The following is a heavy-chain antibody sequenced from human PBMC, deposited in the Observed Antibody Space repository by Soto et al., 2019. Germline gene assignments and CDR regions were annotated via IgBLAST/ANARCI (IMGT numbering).Heavy chain of an antibody. D-gene: IGHD1-7*01. V-gene: IGHV3-23*01. Sequence: EVQLLESGGGLVQPGGSLRLSCAASGFTFSSYAMSWVRQAPGKGLEWVSALSGSGGSTYYADSVKGRFTISRDNSKNKLYLQMNSLRAEDTAVYYCAKHTWNYGRPPDFDPWGQGTLVTVSS. CDR2: LSGSGGST. CDR3: AKHTWNYGRPPDFDP. J-gene: IGHJ5*02. CDR1: GFTFSSYA.